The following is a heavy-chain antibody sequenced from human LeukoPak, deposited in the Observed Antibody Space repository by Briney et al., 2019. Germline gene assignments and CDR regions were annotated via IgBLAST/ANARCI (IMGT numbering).Heavy chain of an antibody. D-gene: IGHD2-2*02. CDR2: FDPEDGET. CDR3: AREGCSSTSCYN. Sequence: ASVKVSCKVSGYTLTELSMHWVRQAPGKGLEWMGGFDPEDGETIYAQKFQGRVTITADESTSTAYMELSSLRSEDTAVYYCAREGCSSTSCYNWGQGTLVTVSS. J-gene: IGHJ4*02. CDR1: GYTLTELS. V-gene: IGHV1-24*01.